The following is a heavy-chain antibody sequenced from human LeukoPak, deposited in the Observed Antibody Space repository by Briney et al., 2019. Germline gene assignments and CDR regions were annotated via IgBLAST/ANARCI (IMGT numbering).Heavy chain of an antibody. CDR2: IHHSGTT. CDR3: TREGLNDYNNPTDAFDI. Sequence: PSETLSLTCAVSGGSISSANWWSRVRQPPGKGLEWIGEIHHSGTTTYNPSLKSRLTISVDKSKNQFFLTLNSVTAADTAVYFCTREGLNDYNNPTDAFDIWGQGTMVTVSS. CDR1: GGSISSANW. V-gene: IGHV4-4*02. D-gene: IGHD4-11*01. J-gene: IGHJ3*02.